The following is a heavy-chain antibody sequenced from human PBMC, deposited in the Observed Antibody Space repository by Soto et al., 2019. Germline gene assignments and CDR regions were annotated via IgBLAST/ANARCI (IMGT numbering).Heavy chain of an antibody. CDR2: IYYSGST. Sequence: SETLSLTCTVSGGSISSSSYYWGWIRQPPGKGLEWIGSIYYSGSTYYNPSLKSRVTISVDTSKNQFSLKLSSVTAADTAVYYCARQVGLGIIVATTTRAFDISGQGTLVTV. CDR3: ARQVGLGIIVATTTRAFDI. D-gene: IGHD5-12*01. J-gene: IGHJ3*02. CDR1: GGSISSSSYY. V-gene: IGHV4-39*01.